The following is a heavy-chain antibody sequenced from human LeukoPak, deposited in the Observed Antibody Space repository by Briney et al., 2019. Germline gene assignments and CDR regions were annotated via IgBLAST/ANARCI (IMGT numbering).Heavy chain of an antibody. J-gene: IGHJ4*02. CDR3: ARVEYYSGSYEDY. V-gene: IGHV3-48*02. Sequence: QPEGSLRLSCAASGFSFGTYAMSWVRQAPGKGLEWLSHITSGSITTHYADSVKGRFTVSRDNPKNSLYLQMNSLRDEDTAVYYCARVEYYSGSYEDYWGQGTLVTVSS. D-gene: IGHD3-10*01. CDR1: GFSFGTYA. CDR2: ITSGSITT.